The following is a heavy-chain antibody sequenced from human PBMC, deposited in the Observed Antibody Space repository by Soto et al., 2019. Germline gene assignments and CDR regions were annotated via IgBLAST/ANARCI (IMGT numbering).Heavy chain of an antibody. CDR3: ATTEDYFDY. Sequence: SETLSLTCAVSGGSISSGTYYWSWIRQHPGKGLEWIGYIFYSGSTDYNPSLKSRVNISVDTSKNQVSLKLTSVTAADTAVYYCATTEDYFDYWGQGTLVTVSS. V-gene: IGHV4-31*11. CDR1: GGSISSGTYY. CDR2: IFYSGST. J-gene: IGHJ4*02.